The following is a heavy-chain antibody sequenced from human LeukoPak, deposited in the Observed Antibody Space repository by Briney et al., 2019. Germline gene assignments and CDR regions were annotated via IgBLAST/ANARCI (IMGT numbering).Heavy chain of an antibody. V-gene: IGHV1-2*02. D-gene: IGHD4-17*01. CDR3: ARATVTTSEIDY. Sequence: ASVKVSCKASGYTFTGYYMHWVRQAPGQGLEWMGWINPNSGDTNYAQKFQGRVTMTRDTSISTAYMELSRLRSDDTAVYYCARATVTTSEIDYWGQGTLVTVSS. CDR1: GYTFTGYY. CDR2: INPNSGDT. J-gene: IGHJ4*02.